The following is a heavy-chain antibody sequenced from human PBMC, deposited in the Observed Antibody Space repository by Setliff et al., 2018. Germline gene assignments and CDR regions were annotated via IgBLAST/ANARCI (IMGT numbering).Heavy chain of an antibody. CDR1: GYTFTGYF. Sequence: ASVKVSCKASGYTFTGYFIHWVRQAPGQGLEWMGWINPNSGGTNYAQKFQGRVTMTRDTSISTAYMELSRLRSDDTAVYYCARRVGAKSDAFDIWGQGTMVTVTS. D-gene: IGHD1-26*01. CDR3: ARRVGAKSDAFDI. CDR2: INPNSGGT. J-gene: IGHJ3*02. V-gene: IGHV1-2*02.